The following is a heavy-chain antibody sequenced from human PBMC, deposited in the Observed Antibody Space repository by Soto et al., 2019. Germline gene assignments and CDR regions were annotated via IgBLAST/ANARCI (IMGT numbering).Heavy chain of an antibody. V-gene: IGHV4-4*07. CDR2: IYTSGST. CDR3: ARDRGITIFGVALTKNWFDP. J-gene: IGHJ5*02. CDR1: GGSISSYY. D-gene: IGHD3-3*01. Sequence: SSETLSLTCTVSGGSISSYYWSWIRQPAGKGLEWIGRIYTSGSTNYNPSLKSRVTMSVDTSKNQFSLKLSSVTAADTAVYYCARDRGITIFGVALTKNWFDPWGQGTLVTVSS.